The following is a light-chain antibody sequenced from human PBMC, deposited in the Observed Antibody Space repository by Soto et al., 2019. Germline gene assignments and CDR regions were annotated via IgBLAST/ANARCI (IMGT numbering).Light chain of an antibody. CDR3: QQSYSTPPVT. V-gene: IGKV1-39*01. J-gene: IGKJ4*01. CDR1: QRISNY. Sequence: DIQMTQSPSALSASVGDRVTISCRASQRISNYVNWYQHKPGKAPELLIYAASSLQSGVPSRFSGSGSGTDFTLTISSLQPEDVATYYCQQSYSTPPVTFGRGTKVEIK. CDR2: AAS.